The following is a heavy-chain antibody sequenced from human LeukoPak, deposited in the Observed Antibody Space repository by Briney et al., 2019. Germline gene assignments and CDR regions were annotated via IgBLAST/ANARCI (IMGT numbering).Heavy chain of an antibody. Sequence: PGGSLRLSCAASGFTFSSYGMRWVCQAPGKGLEWVAYIRYDGSNKYYEDSMKGRFTISRDNSKNMLYLQMNSLRAEDTAVYYCAKDTVKVSTIRRVPHYMDVWGKGTTVTISS. J-gene: IGHJ6*03. CDR1: GFTFSSYG. V-gene: IGHV3-30*02. D-gene: IGHD5/OR15-5a*01. CDR3: AKDTVKVSTIRRVPHYMDV. CDR2: IRYDGSNK.